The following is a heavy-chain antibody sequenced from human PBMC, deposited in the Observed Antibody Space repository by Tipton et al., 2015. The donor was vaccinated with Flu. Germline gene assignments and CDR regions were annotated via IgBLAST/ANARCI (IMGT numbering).Heavy chain of an antibody. J-gene: IGHJ4*02. CDR3: ARGDHRYSSSSIYFDY. Sequence: LRLSCAASGFTFSSYWMQWVRQAPGKGLEWIGRIYPGVATNYNPSLKSRLSLSVDTSRRQFFLRLTSVTAADTAVYYCARGDHRYSSSSIYFDYWGQGAQVAVSS. CDR1: GFTFSSYW. CDR2: IYPGVAT. D-gene: IGHD6-6*01. V-gene: IGHV4-4*07.